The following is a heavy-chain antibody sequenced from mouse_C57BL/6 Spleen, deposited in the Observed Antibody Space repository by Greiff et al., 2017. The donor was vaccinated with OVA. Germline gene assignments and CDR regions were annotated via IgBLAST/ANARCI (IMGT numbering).Heavy chain of an antibody. CDR3: AAGSSSGFAY. CDR2: INPNNGGT. V-gene: IGHV1-26*01. Sequence: VQLQQSGPELGKPGASVKISCKASGYTFTDYYMNWVKQSHGKSLEWIGDINPNNGGTSYNQKFKGKATLTVDKSSSTAYMELRSLTSEDSAVYYCAAGSSSGFAYWGQGTLVTVSA. D-gene: IGHD1-1*01. J-gene: IGHJ3*01. CDR1: GYTFTDYY.